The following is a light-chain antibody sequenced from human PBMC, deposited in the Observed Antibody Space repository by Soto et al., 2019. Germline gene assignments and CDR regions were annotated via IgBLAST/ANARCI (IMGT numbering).Light chain of an antibody. CDR1: QSVSSSY. Sequence: EIVLTQSPGTLSLSPEERATLSCRASQSVSSSYLAWYQQKPGQAPRLLIYDASSRATGIPDRFSSSGSGTDFTLTISRLEPEDFAVYYCQQYGSSSYTFGQGTKLEIK. J-gene: IGKJ2*01. V-gene: IGKV3-20*01. CDR2: DAS. CDR3: QQYGSSSYT.